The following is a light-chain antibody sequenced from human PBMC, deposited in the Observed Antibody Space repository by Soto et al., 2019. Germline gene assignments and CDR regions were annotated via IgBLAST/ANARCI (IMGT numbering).Light chain of an antibody. Sequence: QSVLTQPPSASGSPGQSVTISCTGTSSDVGGYNYVSWYQQHPGKAPKLMISEVSQRPSGVPDRFSGSKSGNTASLPVSGLQAEDEADYYCSSFAGNNKLVFGGGTKLTVL. CDR2: EVS. V-gene: IGLV2-8*01. CDR3: SSFAGNNKLV. J-gene: IGLJ2*01. CDR1: SSDVGGYNY.